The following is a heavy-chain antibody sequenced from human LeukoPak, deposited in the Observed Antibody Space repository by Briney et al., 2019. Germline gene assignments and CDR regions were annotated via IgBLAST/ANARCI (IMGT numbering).Heavy chain of an antibody. J-gene: IGHJ4*02. CDR1: GYTFTGYY. Sequence: ASVKVSCKASGYTFTGYYMHWVRQAPGQGLEWMGWINPNSGGTNYAQKFQGRVTMTRDTSISTGYMELSRLRSDDTAVYYCGRGGYSYGSPFDYWGQGTLVTVSS. CDR3: GRGGYSYGSPFDY. CDR2: INPNSGGT. V-gene: IGHV1-2*02. D-gene: IGHD5-18*01.